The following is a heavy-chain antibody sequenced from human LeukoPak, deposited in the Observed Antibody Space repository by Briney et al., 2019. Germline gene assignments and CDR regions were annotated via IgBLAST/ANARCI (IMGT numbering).Heavy chain of an antibody. D-gene: IGHD3-16*02. CDR1: GFTFSSYA. CDR3: AKDQRVWRSHRFTDYYGMDV. V-gene: IGHV3-23*01. J-gene: IGHJ6*02. Sequence: GGSLRLSCAASGFTFSSYAMSWVRQAPGKRLEWVSVISGSGGSTYYADSVKGRFTISRDNSKSTLYLQVNSLRAEDTAVYYCAKDQRVWRSHRFTDYYGMDVCGQGTTVTVSS. CDR2: ISGSGGST.